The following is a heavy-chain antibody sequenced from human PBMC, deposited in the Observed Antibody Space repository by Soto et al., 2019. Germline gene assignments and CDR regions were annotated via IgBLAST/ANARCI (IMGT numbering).Heavy chain of an antibody. D-gene: IGHD6-6*01. Sequence: SETLSLTCAVYGGSFSGYYWSWIRQPPGKGLEWIGEINHSGSTNYNPSLKSRVTISVDTSKNQFSRRLSSVTAADTAVYYCARVSLYSSYYFDYWGQGTLVTVSS. CDR1: GGSFSGYY. CDR3: ARVSLYSSYYFDY. J-gene: IGHJ4*02. V-gene: IGHV4-34*01. CDR2: INHSGST.